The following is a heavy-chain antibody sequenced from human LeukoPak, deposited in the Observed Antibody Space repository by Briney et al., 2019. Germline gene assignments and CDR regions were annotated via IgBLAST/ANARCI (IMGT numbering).Heavy chain of an antibody. CDR3: ARDRRGSFYTFDL. V-gene: IGHV4-59*01. CDR2: VYHTGAT. D-gene: IGHD1-26*01. CDR1: GASINGYF. J-gene: IGHJ3*01. Sequence: SETLSLTCSVSGASINGYFWSWVRQTPEKGLKWIGYVYHTGATTSNPTLESRVSITIDTSKSQISLTMTSVTAADSALYYCARDRRGSFYTFDLWGPGTIVSVS.